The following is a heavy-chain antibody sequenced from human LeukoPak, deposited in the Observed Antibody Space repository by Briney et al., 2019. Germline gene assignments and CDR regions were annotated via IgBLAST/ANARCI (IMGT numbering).Heavy chain of an antibody. CDR2: INPNSGGT. CDR3: AREYDSSGYYYVGY. Sequence: ASVRVSCKASGYTFTGYYMHWVRQAPGQGLEWMRWINPNSGGTNYAQKFQGRVTMTRDTSISTAYMELSRLRSDDTAVYYCAREYDSSGYYYVGYWGQGTLVTVSS. J-gene: IGHJ4*02. V-gene: IGHV1-2*02. CDR1: GYTFTGYY. D-gene: IGHD3-22*01.